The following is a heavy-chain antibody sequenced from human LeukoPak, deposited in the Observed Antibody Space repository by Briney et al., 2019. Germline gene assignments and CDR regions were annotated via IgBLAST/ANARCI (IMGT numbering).Heavy chain of an antibody. J-gene: IGHJ6*02. CDR2: INHSGGT. V-gene: IGHV4-34*01. CDR1: GGSFSGYY. Sequence: SETLSLTCAVYGGSFSGYYWSWIRQPPGKGLEWIGEINHSGGTNYNPSLKSRVTISVDTSKNQFSLKLSSVTAADTAVYYCARGSHYYYYGMDVWGQGTTVTVSS. CDR3: ARGSHYYYYGMDV.